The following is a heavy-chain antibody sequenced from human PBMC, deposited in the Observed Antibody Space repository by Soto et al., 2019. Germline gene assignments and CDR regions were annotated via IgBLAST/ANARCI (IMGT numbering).Heavy chain of an antibody. V-gene: IGHV3-11*06. D-gene: IGHD3-3*01. CDR1: GFTFSDYY. CDR3: ARARFPDFWSGYHFDY. Sequence: PGGSLRLSCAASGFTFSDYYMSWIRQAPGKGLEWVSYISSSSSYTNYADSVKGRFTISRDNAKNSLYLQMNSLRAEDTAVYYCARARFPDFWSGYHFDYWGQGTLVTVSP. CDR2: ISSSSSYT. J-gene: IGHJ4*02.